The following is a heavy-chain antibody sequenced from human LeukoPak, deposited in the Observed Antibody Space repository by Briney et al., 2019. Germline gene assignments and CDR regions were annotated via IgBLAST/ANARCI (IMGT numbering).Heavy chain of an antibody. D-gene: IGHD6-6*01. V-gene: IGHV3-33*01. CDR1: GFTFRSYG. Sequence: GGSLRLSCAASGFTFRSYGMQWVRQAPGKGLEWVAVIWYDGSYKYHADSVKGRFTISRDNSRNTLYLQMDSLRAEDTAVYYCARWGSSSLDYWGQGTLVTVSS. CDR2: IWYDGSYK. CDR3: ARWGSSSLDY. J-gene: IGHJ4*02.